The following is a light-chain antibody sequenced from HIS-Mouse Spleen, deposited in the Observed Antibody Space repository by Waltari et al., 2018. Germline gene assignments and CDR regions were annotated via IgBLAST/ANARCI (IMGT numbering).Light chain of an antibody. CDR3: VLYMVRGIWV. V-gene: IGLV8-61*01. CDR1: SGSGSSSYY. CDR2: STN. Sequence: QTVVTQEPASAVSTGGTVRRTGGLSSGSGSSSYYHRWYHQTPGQAPRTLTYSTNSRSSRVPDRFSGSILGNKAALTITRAQADDESDYYCVLYMVRGIWVFGGGTKLTVL. J-gene: IGLJ3*02.